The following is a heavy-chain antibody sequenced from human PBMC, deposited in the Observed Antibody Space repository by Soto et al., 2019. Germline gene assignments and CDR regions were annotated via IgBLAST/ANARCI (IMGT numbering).Heavy chain of an antibody. CDR1: CGSISSGGYS. Sequence: SETLSLTCAVSCGSISSGGYSWSWIRQPPGKGLEWIGYIYHSGSTYYNPSLESRVTISVDRSKNQFSLKLSSVTAADTAVYYCARAPRYDSSGYYDYWGQGTLVTVSS. CDR2: IYHSGST. CDR3: ARAPRYDSSGYYDY. D-gene: IGHD3-22*01. J-gene: IGHJ4*02. V-gene: IGHV4-30-2*01.